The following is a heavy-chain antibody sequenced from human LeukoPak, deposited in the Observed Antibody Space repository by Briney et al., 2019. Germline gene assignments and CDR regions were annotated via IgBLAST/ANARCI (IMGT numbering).Heavy chain of an antibody. CDR2: MNPNSGNT. CDR3: ARFLYYYDSSGLAIYYYMDV. CDR1: GCTVTSYD. Sequence: ASEKVSCKASGCTVTSYDINRVRHATGHGLEWMRWMNPNSGNTGYAQKFQGRVTMTRNTSISTAYMELSSLRSEDTAVYYCARFLYYYDSSGLAIYYYMDVWGKGTTVTVSS. D-gene: IGHD3-22*01. V-gene: IGHV1-8*01. J-gene: IGHJ6*03.